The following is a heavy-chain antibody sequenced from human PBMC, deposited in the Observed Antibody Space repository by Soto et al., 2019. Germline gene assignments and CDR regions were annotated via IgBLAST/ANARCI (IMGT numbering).Heavy chain of an antibody. CDR2: IGTAGDT. J-gene: IGHJ3*02. CDR3: ARGQGTMITFGGVIVMDDAFDI. D-gene: IGHD3-16*02. CDR1: GFTFSSYD. V-gene: IGHV3-13*01. Sequence: ESGGGLVQPGGSLRLSCAASGFTFSSYDMHWVRQATGKGLEWVSAIGTAGDTYYPGSVKGRFTISRENAKNSLYLQMNSLRAGDTAVYYCARGQGTMITFGGVIVMDDAFDIWGQGTMVTVSS.